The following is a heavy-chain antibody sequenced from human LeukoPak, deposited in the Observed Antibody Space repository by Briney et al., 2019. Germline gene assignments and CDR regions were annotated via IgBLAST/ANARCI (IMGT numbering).Heavy chain of an antibody. D-gene: IGHD3-22*01. CDR1: GLTLSYYW. CDR3: ATYYYDNTGLI. J-gene: IGHJ4*02. CDR2: INQDGSEK. V-gene: IGHV3-7*01. Sequence: PGGSLGLSCAASGLTLSYYWMSWVRQAPGEGLGWVANINQDGSEKYYVDSVKGRFTISRENAKNSLYLQMNSLRAEDAAVYYCATYYYDNTGLIRGQGTLVTVSS.